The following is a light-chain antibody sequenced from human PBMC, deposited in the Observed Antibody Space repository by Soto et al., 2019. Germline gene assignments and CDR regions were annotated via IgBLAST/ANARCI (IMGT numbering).Light chain of an antibody. CDR2: GAS. CDR1: QSVSSSY. V-gene: IGKV3-20*01. J-gene: IGKJ1*01. CDR3: QQYGSSPTWT. Sequence: EIGWTQSPGTLSLSPGERATLSCRASQSVSSSYLAWYQQKPGQAPRLLIYGASSRATGIPDRFSGSGSGTDFTLTISRLEPEDFAVYYCQQYGSSPTWTFGQGTKVEIK.